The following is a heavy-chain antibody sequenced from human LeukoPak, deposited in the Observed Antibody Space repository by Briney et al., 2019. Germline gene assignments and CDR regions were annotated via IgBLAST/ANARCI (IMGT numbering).Heavy chain of an antibody. D-gene: IGHD3-10*01. V-gene: IGHV4-30-4*01. CDR1: GGSISSSDYY. CDR2: IYYSGYT. Sequence: PSETLSLTCTVSGGSISSSDYYWSWIRQPPGKGLEWIGYIYYSGYTYYNPSLKSRVTISVDTSKNQFSLNLSSVTAADTAVYYCARGRHYGSGSYPFDYWGQGTLVTVSS. CDR3: ARGRHYGSGSYPFDY. J-gene: IGHJ4*02.